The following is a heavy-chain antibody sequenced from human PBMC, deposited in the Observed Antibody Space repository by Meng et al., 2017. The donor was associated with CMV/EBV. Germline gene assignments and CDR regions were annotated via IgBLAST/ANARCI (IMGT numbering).Heavy chain of an antibody. CDR1: GYTFTSHY. CDR2: INPTGGRT. Sequence: ASVKVSCKASGYTFTSHYMHWVRQAPGQGLEWMGVINPTGGRTNYAQKFQGRVTMTRDASTSTVYMELSSLRSEDTAVYYCARVRYYDFWSGYSERDYYYYGMDVWGQGTTVTVSS. CDR3: ARVRYYDFWSGYSERDYYYYGMDV. D-gene: IGHD3-3*01. V-gene: IGHV1-46*01. J-gene: IGHJ6*02.